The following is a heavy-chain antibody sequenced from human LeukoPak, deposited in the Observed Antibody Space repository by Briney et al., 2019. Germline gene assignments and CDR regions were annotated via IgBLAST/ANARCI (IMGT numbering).Heavy chain of an antibody. V-gene: IGHV4-39*01. Sequence: SSETLSLTCTVSGVSISRSSYYWGWIRQPPGKGLEWIGSIYYSGSTYYNPSLKSRVTISVDTSKNQLSLKLSSVTAADTAVYYCARRGYDSSGYYRNYWGQGTLVTVSS. CDR3: ARRGYDSSGYYRNY. CDR1: GVSISRSSYY. CDR2: IYYSGST. D-gene: IGHD3-22*01. J-gene: IGHJ4*02.